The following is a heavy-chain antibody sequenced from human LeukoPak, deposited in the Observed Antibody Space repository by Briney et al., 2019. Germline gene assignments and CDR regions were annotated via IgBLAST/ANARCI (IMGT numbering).Heavy chain of an antibody. V-gene: IGHV4-4*07. D-gene: IGHD6-13*01. J-gene: IGHJ4*02. CDR1: GGSISGYY. CDR2: IYSNGDT. CDR3: ARAAGAAGGQYFDY. Sequence: SETLSLTCTVSGGSISGYYWSWIRQPAGQGLEWIGRIYSNGDTRYNPSLKSRVTMSVDTSKNQLSLKLGPVTAADTAMYCCARAAGAAGGQYFDYWGQGTLVTVSS.